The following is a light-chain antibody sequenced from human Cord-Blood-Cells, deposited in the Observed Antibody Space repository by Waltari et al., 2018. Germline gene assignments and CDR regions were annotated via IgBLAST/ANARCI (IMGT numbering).Light chain of an antibody. CDR1: SSDVGGYNY. Sequence: QSALTQPRSVSGSPGQSGTISCTGTSSDVGGYNYVSWYQQHPGKAPKLMIYDVSKRPYGVPDRFSGSKSGHTASLTISGLQAEDEADYYCCSYAGSYTLVFGGGTKLTVL. J-gene: IGLJ2*01. V-gene: IGLV2-11*01. CDR2: DVS. CDR3: CSYAGSYTLV.